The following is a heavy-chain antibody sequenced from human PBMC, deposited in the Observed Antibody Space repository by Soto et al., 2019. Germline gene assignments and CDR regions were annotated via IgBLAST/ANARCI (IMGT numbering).Heavy chain of an antibody. CDR3: ATGSEYYYDSSGSMDV. CDR1: GGSFSGYY. V-gene: IGHV4-34*01. Sequence: QVQLQQWGAGLLKPSETLSLTCAVYGGSFSGYYWSWIRQPPGKGLEWIGEINHSGCTNYNPSLKSRVTISVDTSKNQFSLKLSSVTAADTAVYYCATGSEYYYDSSGSMDVWGQGTTVTVSS. CDR2: INHSGCT. J-gene: IGHJ6*02. D-gene: IGHD3-22*01.